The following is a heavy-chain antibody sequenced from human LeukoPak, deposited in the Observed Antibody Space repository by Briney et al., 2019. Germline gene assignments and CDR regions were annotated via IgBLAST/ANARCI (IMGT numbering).Heavy chain of an antibody. Sequence: ASVKVSCKASGYTFTNYNITWVRQATGQGLEWLGWMNPNSGNTGSAQKFQGRVTMTSKTSINTAYMELSKLRSDDTAVYYCAREGCSSTSCYGKLNNWFDPWGQGTLVTVSS. V-gene: IGHV1-8*01. CDR1: GYTFTNYN. D-gene: IGHD2-2*01. CDR3: AREGCSSTSCYGKLNNWFDP. CDR2: MNPNSGNT. J-gene: IGHJ5*02.